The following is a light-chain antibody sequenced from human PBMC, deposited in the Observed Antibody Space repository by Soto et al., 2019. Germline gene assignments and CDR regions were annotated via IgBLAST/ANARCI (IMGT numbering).Light chain of an antibody. Sequence: EIVLSQSPATLSLSPGERATLSCRASQSVSSYLAWYQHIPGQAPRLLSYDASKRATGIPARFSGSGSGTDFPLTISSLEPEDFAVYYCQQRSNWPPTWTFGQGTKVEVK. V-gene: IGKV3-11*01. CDR2: DAS. CDR3: QQRSNWPPTWT. CDR1: QSVSSY. J-gene: IGKJ1*01.